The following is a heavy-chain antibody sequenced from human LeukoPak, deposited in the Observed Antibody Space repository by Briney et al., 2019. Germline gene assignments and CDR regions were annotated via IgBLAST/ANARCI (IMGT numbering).Heavy chain of an antibody. CDR1: GYTFTSYA. J-gene: IGHJ4*02. CDR3: ARSTYYCDSSGYYLGY. CDR2: INAGNGNT. V-gene: IGHV1-3*01. D-gene: IGHD3-22*01. Sequence: ASVKVSCKASGYTFTSYAMHWVRQAPGQRLEWMGWINAGNGNTKYSQKFQGRVTITRDTSASTAYMELSSLRSEDTAVYYCARSTYYCDSSGYYLGYWGQGTLVTVSS.